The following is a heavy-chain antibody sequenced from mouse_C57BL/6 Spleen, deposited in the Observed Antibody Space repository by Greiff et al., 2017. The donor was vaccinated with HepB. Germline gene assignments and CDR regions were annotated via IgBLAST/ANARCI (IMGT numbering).Heavy chain of an antibody. J-gene: IGHJ2*01. V-gene: IGHV5-16*01. CDR2: INYDGSST. Sequence: EVKVVESEGGLVQPGSSMKLSCTASGFTFSDYYMAWVRQVPEKGLEWVANINYDGSSTYYLDSLKSRFIISRDNAKNILYLQMSSLKSEDTATYYCGRDDGCYPFDYWGQGTTLTVSS. CDR3: GRDDGCYPFDY. CDR1: GFTFSDYY. D-gene: IGHD2-3*01.